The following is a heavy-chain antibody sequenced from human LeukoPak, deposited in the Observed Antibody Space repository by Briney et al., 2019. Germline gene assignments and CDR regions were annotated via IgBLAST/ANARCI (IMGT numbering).Heavy chain of an antibody. CDR2: INPSGGST. J-gene: IGHJ4*02. V-gene: IGHV1-46*01. CDR1: GYILTSYY. D-gene: IGHD5-12*01. Sequence: GASVKVSCKASGYILTSYYMHWVRQAPGQGLEWMGKINPSGGSTSYAQKFQGRVTITADKSTSTAYMELSSLRSEDTAVYYCARGSSGYDGFDYWGQGTLVTVSS. CDR3: ARGSSGYDGFDY.